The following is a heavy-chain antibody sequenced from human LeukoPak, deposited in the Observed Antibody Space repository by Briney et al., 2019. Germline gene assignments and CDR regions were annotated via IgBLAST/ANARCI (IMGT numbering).Heavy chain of an antibody. CDR1: GGSISSSSYY. J-gene: IGHJ6*02. CDR3: ARGSGDYYYYYGMDV. D-gene: IGHD4-17*01. CDR2: INHSGST. V-gene: IGHV4-39*07. Sequence: SETLSLTCTVSGGSISSSSYYWGWIRQPPGKGLEWIGEINHSGSTNYNPSLKSRVTISVDTSKNQFSLKLSSVTAADTAVYYCARGSGDYYYYYGMDVWGQGTTVTVSS.